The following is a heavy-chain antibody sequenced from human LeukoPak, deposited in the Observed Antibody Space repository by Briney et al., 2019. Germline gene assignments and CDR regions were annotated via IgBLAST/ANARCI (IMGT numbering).Heavy chain of an antibody. CDR1: GASVSDGNYY. D-gene: IGHD5-24*01. V-gene: IGHV4-61*01. J-gene: IGHJ4*02. CDR3: ARGRGGDGDNYNY. Sequence: SETLSLTRSVSGASVSDGNYYWSWIRQPPGKGLEWIGYMFYSESTKYNPSLKSRVTISVDKSKNQFSLHMSSVTAADTAVYYCARGRGGDGDNYNYWGQGTLVTVSS. CDR2: MFYSEST.